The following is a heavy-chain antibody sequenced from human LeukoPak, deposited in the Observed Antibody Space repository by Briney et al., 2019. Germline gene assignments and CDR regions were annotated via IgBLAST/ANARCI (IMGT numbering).Heavy chain of an antibody. Sequence: GRSLRLSCAASGFTFSNYAMHWVRQVPGKGLEWVAVIWSDGSNKYYADSMKGRLTISRDNSRNTLFLQMNSLRVEDTAVYFCARAREYDSAGYYYGADYWGQGTLVTVSS. CDR1: GFTFSNYA. J-gene: IGHJ4*02. D-gene: IGHD3-22*01. CDR3: ARAREYDSAGYYYGADY. CDR2: IWSDGSNK. V-gene: IGHV3-33*01.